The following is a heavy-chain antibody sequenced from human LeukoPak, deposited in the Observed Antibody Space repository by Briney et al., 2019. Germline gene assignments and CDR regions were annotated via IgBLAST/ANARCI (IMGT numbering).Heavy chain of an antibody. CDR2: INHSGST. J-gene: IGHJ6*03. V-gene: IGHV4-34*01. D-gene: IGHD5-18*01. CDR1: GGSFSGYY. Sequence: SETLSLTCAVYGGSFSGYYWSWIRQPPGKGLEWIGEINHSGSTNYNPSLKSRVTISVDTSKNQFSLKLSSVTAADTAVYYCARVEGYSYGAPDYYYYYMDVWGKGTTVTVSS. CDR3: ARVEGYSYGAPDYYYYYMDV.